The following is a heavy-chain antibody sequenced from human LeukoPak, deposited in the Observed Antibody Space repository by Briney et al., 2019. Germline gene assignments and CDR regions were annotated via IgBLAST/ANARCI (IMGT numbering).Heavy chain of an antibody. D-gene: IGHD3-16*02. CDR2: ISSSSSYT. J-gene: IGHJ4*02. Sequence: GGSLRLSCAASGFTFSSYSMNWVRQAPGKGLEWVSSISSSSSYTYYADSVKGRFTISRDNAKNSLYLQMNSLRAEDTAVYYCARAERERGLGGYVWGSYRAYYFDYWGQGTLVTVSS. CDR3: ARAERERGLGGYVWGSYRAYYFDY. CDR1: GFTFSSYS. V-gene: IGHV3-21*01.